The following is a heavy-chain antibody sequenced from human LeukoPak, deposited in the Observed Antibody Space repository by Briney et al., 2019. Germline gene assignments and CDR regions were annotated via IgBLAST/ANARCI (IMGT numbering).Heavy chain of an antibody. V-gene: IGHV4-61*02. J-gene: IGHJ3*02. Sequence: PSETLSLTCTVSGGSISSGSYYWSWIRQPAGKGLEWIGRIYTSGSTNYNPSLKSRVTISVDTSKNQFSLKLSSVTAADTAVYYCARDEGRWYPNDAFDIWGQGTVVTVSS. CDR2: IYTSGST. CDR3: ARDEGRWYPNDAFDI. CDR1: GGSISSGSYY. D-gene: IGHD4-23*01.